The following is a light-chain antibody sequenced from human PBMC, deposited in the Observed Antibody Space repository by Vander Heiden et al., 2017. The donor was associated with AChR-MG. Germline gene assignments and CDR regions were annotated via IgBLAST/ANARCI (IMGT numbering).Light chain of an antibody. Sequence: QSALTQPRSVSGAPGQSVTISCTGTSSDVGNYNFVSWYQQHPGKAPKLMIHDVSERPSGVPDRFSGSKSGTTASLTISGLQPGDGATYYCCSYAGIYTLIFGGGTKLTVL. V-gene: IGLV2-11*01. CDR3: CSYAGIYTLI. J-gene: IGLJ2*01. CDR2: DVS. CDR1: SSDVGNYNF.